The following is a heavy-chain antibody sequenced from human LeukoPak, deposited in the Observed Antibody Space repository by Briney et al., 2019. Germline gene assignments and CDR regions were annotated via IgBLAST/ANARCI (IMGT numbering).Heavy chain of an antibody. CDR3: ARSGGSYGPGP. V-gene: IGHV3-30*02. J-gene: IGHJ5*02. D-gene: IGHD3-16*01. CDR1: GFAFSSYG. CDR2: IRLDRTLQ. Sequence: GGSLRLSCAASGFAFSSYGMHWVRQAPGKGLQWLAFIRLDRTLQYYADSVKGRFTVSRDNSLNTLYLQMNSLSGDDTAVYCCARSGGSYGPGPWGQGTLVTVAS.